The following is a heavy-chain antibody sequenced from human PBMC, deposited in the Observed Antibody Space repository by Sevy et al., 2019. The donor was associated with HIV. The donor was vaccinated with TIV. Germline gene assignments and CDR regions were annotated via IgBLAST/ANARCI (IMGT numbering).Heavy chain of an antibody. CDR3: EAITTAGRDY. J-gene: IGHJ4*02. CDR1: GFIFSSYV. CDR2: ISGSGGYT. V-gene: IGHV3-23*01. Sequence: GGSLRLSCAASGFIFSSYVMSWVRQAPGKGLEWVSSISGSGGYTYYEDSVKGRFTISRDNSNNMLYLQMNSLRAEDTAIYYCEAITTAGRDYWGQGTLVTVSS. D-gene: IGHD1-1*01.